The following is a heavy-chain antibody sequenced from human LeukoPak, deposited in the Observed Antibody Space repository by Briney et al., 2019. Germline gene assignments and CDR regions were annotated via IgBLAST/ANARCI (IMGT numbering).Heavy chain of an antibody. Sequence: GGSLRLSCAASGFTFSSYGIHWVRQAPGKGLEWVTFIGYDGSNKLYADSVKGRFTISRDNSKNTVYLQMNSLRAEDKAVYYCAKAPSGWYGYWGQGTLVIVSS. CDR2: IGYDGSNK. CDR1: GFTFSSYG. D-gene: IGHD6-19*01. J-gene: IGHJ4*02. CDR3: AKAPSGWYGY. V-gene: IGHV3-30*02.